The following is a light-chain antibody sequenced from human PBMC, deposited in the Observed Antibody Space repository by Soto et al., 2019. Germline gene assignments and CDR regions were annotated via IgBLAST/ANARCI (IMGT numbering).Light chain of an antibody. CDR2: AAS. CDR3: QQYNIWPRWT. V-gene: IGKV3-15*01. CDR1: ESFTSS. Sequence: TQSPATVSVPPEDRDTLSCRASESFTSSLAWYQQKPGQPLRLLIYAASTRSTDVPARFSGGGSETEFTLTISSLQSEDFAGYFCQQYNIWPRWTFGQGTRVDIK. J-gene: IGKJ1*01.